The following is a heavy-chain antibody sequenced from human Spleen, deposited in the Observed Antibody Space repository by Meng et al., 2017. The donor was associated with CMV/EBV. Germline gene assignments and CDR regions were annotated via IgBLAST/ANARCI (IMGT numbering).Heavy chain of an antibody. CDR1: GSISSGDYY. V-gene: IGHV4-30-4*08. Sequence: GSISSGDYYWSWIRQPPGKGLEWIGYIYYSGNTYYNPSLKSRVTISVDTSKNQFSLKLSSVTAADTAVYYCARALMVYGGEYYFDYWGQGTLVTVSS. CDR3: ARALMVYGGEYYFDY. CDR2: IYYSGNT. D-gene: IGHD2-8*01. J-gene: IGHJ4*02.